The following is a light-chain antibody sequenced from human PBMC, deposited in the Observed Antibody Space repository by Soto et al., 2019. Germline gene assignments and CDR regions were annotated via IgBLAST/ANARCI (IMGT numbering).Light chain of an antibody. J-gene: IGLJ1*01. CDR2: EVS. CDR3: SSYAGSNHFV. Sequence: QSALTQPPSASGSPGQSVTISCTGTSSDIGAYIYVSWYQQHPGKAPKLMISEVSRRPSGVPERFSGSKSGNTASLNVSGLQADDEAHYYCSSYAGSNHFVFGTGTKVTVL. V-gene: IGLV2-8*01. CDR1: SSDIGAYIY.